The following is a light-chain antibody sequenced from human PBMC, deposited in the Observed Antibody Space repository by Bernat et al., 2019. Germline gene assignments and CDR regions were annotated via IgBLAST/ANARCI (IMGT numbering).Light chain of an antibody. Sequence: DVVMTQSPLSLPVTLGQPASISCRSSQSLVRSDGNTFLHWFQQRPGQSPRRLIYKISNRDSGVPDRFSGSGSGTDFTLKISRVEAEDVGVYYCMKHSHWPLTFGKGTKVEIK. CDR3: MKHSHWPLT. J-gene: IGKJ1*01. CDR1: QSLVRSDGNTF. CDR2: KIS. V-gene: IGKV2-30*02.